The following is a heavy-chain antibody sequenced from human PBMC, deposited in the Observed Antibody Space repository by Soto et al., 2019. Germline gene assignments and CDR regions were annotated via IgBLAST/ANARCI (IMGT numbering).Heavy chain of an antibody. CDR1: GFTFDDYA. J-gene: IGHJ4*02. CDR3: AKDVELELLTYFDY. D-gene: IGHD1-7*01. V-gene: IGHV3-9*01. CDR2: ISWNSGSI. Sequence: DVQLVESGGGLVQPGRSLRLSCAASGFTFDDYAMHWVRQAPGKGLEWVSGISWNSGSIGYADSVKGRFTISRDNAKNSLYLQMNSLRAEDTALYYCAKDVELELLTYFDYWGQGTLVTVSS.